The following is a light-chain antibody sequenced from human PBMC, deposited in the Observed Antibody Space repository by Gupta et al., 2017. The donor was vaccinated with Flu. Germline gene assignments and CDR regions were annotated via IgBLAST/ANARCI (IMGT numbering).Light chain of an antibody. J-gene: IGKJ1*01. V-gene: IGKV1-39*01. CDR1: QTIRYY. CDR3: QQTDSNLSST. Sequence: SCLSASVGDRVTNTCRASQTIRYYLLWYEQKPGKAPKLLIYTACSWQSGVPSRFGGSGCGKNVTLTISSRQQEDFATYYCQQTDSNLSSTFGQGTKVEIK. CDR2: TAC.